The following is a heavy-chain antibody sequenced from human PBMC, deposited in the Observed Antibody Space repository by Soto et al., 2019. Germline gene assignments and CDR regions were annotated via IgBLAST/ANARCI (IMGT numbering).Heavy chain of an antibody. CDR2: IDNSGTIK. J-gene: IGHJ4*02. D-gene: IGHD2-15*01. Sequence: XVSLTLNCAASGFTFSDYYKTWIRQAPGKGLEWVSYIDNSGTIKYYADSVKGRFTISRDNTKNSLSLQMNSLGAEDTAIYYCARIEGDCSGGSCYSGGFDYWGQGALVTVSS. V-gene: IGHV3-11*01. CDR3: ARIEGDCSGGSCYSGGFDY. CDR1: GFTFSDYY.